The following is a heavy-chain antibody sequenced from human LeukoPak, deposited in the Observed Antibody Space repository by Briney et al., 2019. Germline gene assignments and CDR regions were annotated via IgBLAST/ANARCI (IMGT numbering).Heavy chain of an antibody. CDR2: FDPEDGET. CDR3: ATGQGGQLDFDY. J-gene: IGHJ4*02. Sequence: ASVKVSCKVSGYTLTELSMHWVRQAPGKGLEWMGGFDPEDGETIYAQKFQGRVTMTEDTSTDTAYMELSSLRSEDTAVYYCATGQGGQLDFDYWGQGTLATVSS. CDR1: GYTLTELS. D-gene: IGHD6-13*01. V-gene: IGHV1-24*01.